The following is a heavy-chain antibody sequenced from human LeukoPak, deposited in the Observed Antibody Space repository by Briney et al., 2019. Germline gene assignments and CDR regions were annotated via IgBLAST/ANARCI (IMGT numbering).Heavy chain of an antibody. CDR2: INPNSGGT. CDR1: GGTFSSYA. D-gene: IGHD2-2*01. CDR3: ARDVGYCSSTSCHDVGDY. V-gene: IGHV1-2*06. Sequence: ASVKVSCKASGGTFSSYAISWVRQAPGQGLEWMGRINPNSGGTNYAQKFQGRVTMTRDTSISTAYMELSRLRSDDTAVYYCARDVGYCSSTSCHDVGDYWGQGTLVTVSS. J-gene: IGHJ4*02.